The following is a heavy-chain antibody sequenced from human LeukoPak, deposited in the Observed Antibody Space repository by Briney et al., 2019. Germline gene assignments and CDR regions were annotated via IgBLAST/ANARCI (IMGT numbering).Heavy chain of an antibody. CDR3: VRGDTRDS. D-gene: IGHD3-22*01. CDR2: ISADTKTR. CDR1: GFTFNTYT. J-gene: IGHJ5*01. Sequence: GGSLRLSCAASGFTFNTYTMTWVRQAPGKGLQYVSSISADTKTRHYAASLKDRFTISRDNAKNSLYLQMDSLRAEDSAVYYCVRGDTRDSWGQGTLVTVSS. V-gene: IGHV3-21*01.